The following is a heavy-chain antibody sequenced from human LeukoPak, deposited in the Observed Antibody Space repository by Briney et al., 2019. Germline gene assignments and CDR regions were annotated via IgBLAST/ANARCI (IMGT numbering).Heavy chain of an antibody. J-gene: IGHJ4*02. V-gene: IGHV3-30*04. Sequence: GGSLRLSCAASGFTFSSYAMHWVRQAPGKGLEWVAVISYDGSNKYYADSVKGRFTISRDNSKNTLYLQMNSLRAEDTAVYYCARVLGYCSGGSCYPDEYYFDYWGQGTLVTLSS. D-gene: IGHD2-15*01. CDR1: GFTFSSYA. CDR2: ISYDGSNK. CDR3: ARVLGYCSGGSCYPDEYYFDY.